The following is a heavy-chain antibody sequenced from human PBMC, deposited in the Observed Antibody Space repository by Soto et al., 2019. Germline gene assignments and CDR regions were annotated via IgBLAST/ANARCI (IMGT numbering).Heavy chain of an antibody. J-gene: IGHJ4*02. CDR1: GGSISSGGYS. CDR2: IYHSGST. D-gene: IGHD5-12*01. Sequence: QLQLQESGSGLVKPSQTLSLTCAVSGGSISSGGYSWSWIRQPPGKGLEWIGYIYHSGSTYYNPSLKSRVTISVDRSKNQFSLKLSSVTAADTAVYYCAREGGGGYNSRGFFDYWGQGTLVTVSS. CDR3: AREGGGGYNSRGFFDY. V-gene: IGHV4-30-2*01.